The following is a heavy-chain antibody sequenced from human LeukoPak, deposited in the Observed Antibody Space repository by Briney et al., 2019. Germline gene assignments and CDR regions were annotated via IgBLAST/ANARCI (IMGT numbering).Heavy chain of an antibody. V-gene: IGHV3-53*01. CDR1: GFTISTNY. CDR3: ARDPPVCSTSCLDY. CDR2: IHSGGST. Sequence: IQPGGSLRLSCAASGFTISTNYMSWVRQAPGKGLEWVSVIHSGGSTYYADSVKGRFTISRDNSKNTLYLQMNSLGVEDTAVYYCARDPPVCSTSCLDYWGQGTLVTVSS. D-gene: IGHD2-2*01. J-gene: IGHJ4*02.